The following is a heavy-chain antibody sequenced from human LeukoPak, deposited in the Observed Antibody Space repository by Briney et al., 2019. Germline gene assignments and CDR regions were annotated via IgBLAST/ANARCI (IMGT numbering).Heavy chain of an antibody. Sequence: GGPLRLSCAASGFNVSNNYMNWVRQAPGKGLEWVSVIFSSGPTYYADSAKGRFTISRDTSKNALYLQMNSLRAEDTAVYYCAISGLGFGEFRGLDYWGQGTLVTVSS. CDR3: AISGLGFGEFRGLDY. CDR2: IFSSGPT. D-gene: IGHD3-10*01. J-gene: IGHJ4*02. V-gene: IGHV3-53*01. CDR1: GFNVSNNY.